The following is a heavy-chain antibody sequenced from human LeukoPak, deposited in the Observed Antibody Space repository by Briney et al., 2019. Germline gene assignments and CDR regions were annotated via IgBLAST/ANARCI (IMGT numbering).Heavy chain of an antibody. D-gene: IGHD6-13*01. CDR3: ARAPRMDSSAFYTDY. CDR2: ISNDGSSR. J-gene: IGHJ4*02. CDR1: GFPFSRYA. Sequence: GGSLRLSCTASGFPFSRYAMHWVRQAPGKGLEWVAVISNDGSSRHNADSVKGRFTISRDSSKNALYLQMNSLRGDDTAVYYCARAPRMDSSAFYTDYWGQGTLVTVSS. V-gene: IGHV3-30*04.